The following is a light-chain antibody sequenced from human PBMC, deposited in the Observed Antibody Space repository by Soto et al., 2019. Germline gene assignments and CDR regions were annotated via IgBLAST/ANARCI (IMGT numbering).Light chain of an antibody. V-gene: IGLV2-14*03. CDR1: SSDVGGYNS. Sequence: QSALTQPASVSGSPGQSIAISCTGTSSDVGGYNSVSWYQQHPGKAPKLVIYDVSNRPSGVSNRFSVSKSGNTASLTISGLQAEDEADYYCSSCTSSSTWVFGGGTKLTVL. CDR2: DVS. CDR3: SSCTSSSTWV. J-gene: IGLJ3*02.